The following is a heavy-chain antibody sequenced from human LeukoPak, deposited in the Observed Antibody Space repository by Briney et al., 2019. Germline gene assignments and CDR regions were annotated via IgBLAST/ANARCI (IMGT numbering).Heavy chain of an antibody. CDR1: GGSISSGDYY. V-gene: IGHV4-30-4*01. J-gene: IGHJ4*02. Sequence: SETLSLTCTVSGGSISSGDYYWSWIRQPPGKGLEWIGYIHYSGSTYDSPSLKSRVTISVDTSKNQFSLKLSSVTAADTAVYYCARVGDGYNFDYWGQGTLVTVSS. CDR3: ARVGDGYNFDY. CDR2: IHYSGST. D-gene: IGHD5-24*01.